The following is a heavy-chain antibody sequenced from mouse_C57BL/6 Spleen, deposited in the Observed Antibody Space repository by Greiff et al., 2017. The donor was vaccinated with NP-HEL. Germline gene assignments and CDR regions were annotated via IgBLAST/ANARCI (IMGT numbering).Heavy chain of an antibody. CDR3: ARNDYAGFAY. CDR2: ISYDGSN. CDR1: GYSITSGYY. J-gene: IGHJ3*01. Sequence: DVQLQESGPGLVKPSQSLSLTCSVTGYSITSGYYWNWIRQFPGNKLEWMGYISYDGSNNYNPSLKNRTSIPRDTTKNQFILELKSVTTEETATDYCARNDYAGFAYWGQGTLVTVSA. V-gene: IGHV3-6*01. D-gene: IGHD2-4*01.